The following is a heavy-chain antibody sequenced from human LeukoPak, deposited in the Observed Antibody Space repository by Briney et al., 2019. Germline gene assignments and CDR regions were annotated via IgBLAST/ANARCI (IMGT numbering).Heavy chain of an antibody. J-gene: IGHJ4*02. D-gene: IGHD3-22*01. V-gene: IGHV3-20*04. CDR2: INWNGGST. CDR1: GFTFDDYG. CDR3: ARTYYYDSSGYLTYYFDY. Sequence: GGSLRLSCAASGFTFDDYGMSWVGQDPGKGLEGVSGINWNGGSTGYADSVKGRFTISRDNAKNSLYLQMNSLRAEDTALYYCARTYYYDSSGYLTYYFDYWGQGTLVTVSS.